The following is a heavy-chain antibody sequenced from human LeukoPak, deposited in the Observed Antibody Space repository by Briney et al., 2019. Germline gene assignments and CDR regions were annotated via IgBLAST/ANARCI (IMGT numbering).Heavy chain of an antibody. J-gene: IGHJ3*02. CDR3: AKDSRWPNDAFDI. V-gene: IGHV3-23*01. CDR1: DFTFKTYP. D-gene: IGHD6-13*01. CDR2: IGVSGDT. Sequence: PGGSLRLSRAVSDFTFKTYPMSWLRQAPGKGLEWVSAIGVSGDTYYAGSVKGRFTISRDNSKNTVYLQMNSLRADDTAVYYCAKDSRWPNDAFDIWGQGTLVTVSS.